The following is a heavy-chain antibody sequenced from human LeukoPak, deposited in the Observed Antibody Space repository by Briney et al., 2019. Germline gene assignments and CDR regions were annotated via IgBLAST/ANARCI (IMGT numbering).Heavy chain of an antibody. J-gene: IGHJ4*02. D-gene: IGHD3-3*01. V-gene: IGHV3-9*01. CDR2: ISWNSGSI. Sequence: GGSLRLSCAASGFTFSSYSMNWVRQAPGKGLEWVSGISWNSGSIGYADSVKGRFTISRDNAKNSLYLQMNSLRAEDTALYYCAKEGAWGGGYYPAPFDYWGQGTLVTVSS. CDR3: AKEGAWGGGYYPAPFDY. CDR1: GFTFSSYS.